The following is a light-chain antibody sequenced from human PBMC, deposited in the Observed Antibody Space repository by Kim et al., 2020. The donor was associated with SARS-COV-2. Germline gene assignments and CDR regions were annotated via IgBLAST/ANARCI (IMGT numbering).Light chain of an antibody. V-gene: IGLV2-14*04. Sequence: GLWRTTTCTRTSSAVGGYNYVTWDQKHPGKATNHVIYAVIKRPSGVSDRFSGSKFGNTPSLTISWLQAGDEADYYCSSYTSSSTWVFGGGTQLTVL. CDR2: AVI. CDR1: SSAVGGYNY. CDR3: SSYTSSSTWV. J-gene: IGLJ3*02.